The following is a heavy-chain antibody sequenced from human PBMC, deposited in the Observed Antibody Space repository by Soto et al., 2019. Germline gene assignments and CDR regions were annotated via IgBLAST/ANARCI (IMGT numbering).Heavy chain of an antibody. J-gene: IGHJ6*02. CDR3: STSVYCSTTRCYYYYGLDV. CDR1: GGTFSSHS. V-gene: IGHV1-69*01. Sequence: QVQLVQSGAEVKKPGSSVKVSCKVSGGTFSSHSINWVRQAPGQGPEWMGGIIPIFGTEDYAQKFQGRVTITADESTITAYMELSSLTSEDTALYYFSTSVYCSTTRCYYYYGLDVWGQGTTVIVSS. CDR2: IIPIFGTE. D-gene: IGHD2-2*01.